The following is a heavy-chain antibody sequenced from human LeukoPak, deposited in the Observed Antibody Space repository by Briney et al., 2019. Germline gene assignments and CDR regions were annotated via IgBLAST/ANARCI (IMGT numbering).Heavy chain of an antibody. J-gene: IGHJ6*02. Sequence: GGSLRLSCAASGFTFSSYGMHWVRQAPGKGLEWVAVISYYGSNKFYADSVKGRFTISRDNSKNTLYLQMNSLRAEDTAVYYCAKDLSGVAAAGGGYYYYGMDVWGQGTTVTVSS. CDR3: AKDLSGVAAAGGGYYYYGMDV. V-gene: IGHV3-30*18. CDR2: ISYYGSNK. D-gene: IGHD6-13*01. CDR1: GFTFSSYG.